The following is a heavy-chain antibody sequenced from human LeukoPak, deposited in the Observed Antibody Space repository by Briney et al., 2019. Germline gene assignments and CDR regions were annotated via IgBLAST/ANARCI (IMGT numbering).Heavy chain of an antibody. CDR1: GGSFSGYY. D-gene: IGHD5-12*01. Sequence: SETLSLTCAVHGGSFSGYYWTLIRQPPGKGLEWIGEINHSGSTNYNPSLKSRVTISVDTSKNQFSLKLSSVTAADTAVYYCARIAVATAYNWFDPWGQGTLVTVSS. J-gene: IGHJ5*02. CDR3: ARIAVATAYNWFDP. CDR2: INHSGST. V-gene: IGHV4-34*01.